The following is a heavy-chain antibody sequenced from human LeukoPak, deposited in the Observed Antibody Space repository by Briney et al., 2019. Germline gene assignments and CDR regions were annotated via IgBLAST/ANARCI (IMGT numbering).Heavy chain of an antibody. CDR3: ARGGDYYDSSGYKNWFDP. CDR1: GGTFSSYA. Sequence: ASVKVSCKASGGTFSSYAISWVRQAPGQGLEWMGGIIPIFGTANYAQKFQCRVTITTDESTSTAYMELSSLRSEDTAVYYCARGGDYYDSSGYKNWFDPWGQGTLVTVSS. D-gene: IGHD3-22*01. CDR2: IIPIFGTA. J-gene: IGHJ5*02. V-gene: IGHV1-69*05.